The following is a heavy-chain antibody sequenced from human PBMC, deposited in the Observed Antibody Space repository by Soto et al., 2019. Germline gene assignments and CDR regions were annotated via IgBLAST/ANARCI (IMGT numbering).Heavy chain of an antibody. Sequence: QVQLPESGPALVKPSHTLSLTCTVSGGSISSGGYYWTWIRQHPGKGLEWIGYNYYSGITYYNPSLKSRVTISLDTSKNQFSLKLSSVTAADTAVYYCARGSSIAGLYYGMDVWGQGTTVTVSS. CDR1: GGSISSGGYY. CDR2: NYYSGIT. CDR3: ARGSSIAGLYYGMDV. D-gene: IGHD6-6*01. J-gene: IGHJ6*02. V-gene: IGHV4-31*03.